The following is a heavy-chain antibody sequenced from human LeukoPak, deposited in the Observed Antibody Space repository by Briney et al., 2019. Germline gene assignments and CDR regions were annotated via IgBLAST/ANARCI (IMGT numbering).Heavy chain of an antibody. CDR2: IASDGSST. D-gene: IGHD4-23*01. V-gene: IGHV3-74*01. J-gene: IGHJ4*02. CDR1: GFTFSSYW. Sequence: PGGSLRLSCAASGFTFSSYWMNWVRQAPGKGLAWVSRIASDGSSTTYADSVKGRFSISRDNAKSTLYLQMNSLRVEDTAVYYCARGRPHGNDYWGQGTLVTVSS. CDR3: ARGRPHGNDY.